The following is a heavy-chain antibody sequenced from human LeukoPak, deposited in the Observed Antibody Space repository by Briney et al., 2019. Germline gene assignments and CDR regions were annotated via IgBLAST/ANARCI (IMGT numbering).Heavy chain of an antibody. CDR2: ISSSSDSI. V-gene: IGHV3-48*02. D-gene: IGHD3-10*01. CDR1: GFTFNSYG. Sequence: PGGSLRLSCAASGFTFNSYGMNWVRQAPGKRLEWVSYISSSSDSIYYADSVKGRFTISRDNAENSLYLQMNSLRDTDTAVYYCAIDLWIGELSLFDYWGQGTLVTVSS. J-gene: IGHJ4*02. CDR3: AIDLWIGELSLFDY.